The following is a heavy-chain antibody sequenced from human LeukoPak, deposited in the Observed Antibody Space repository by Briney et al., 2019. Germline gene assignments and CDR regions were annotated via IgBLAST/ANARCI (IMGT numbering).Heavy chain of an antibody. CDR2: ISYDGSNK. CDR3: ARDWASSGWYNYYYGMDV. J-gene: IGHJ6*02. Sequence: GGFLRLSCAASGFTFSSYAMHWVRQAPGKGLEWVAVISYDGSNKYYADSVKGRFTISRDNSKNTLYLQMNSLRAEDTAVYYCARDWASSGWYNYYYGMDVWGQGTTVTVSS. CDR1: GFTFSSYA. V-gene: IGHV3-30*04. D-gene: IGHD6-19*01.